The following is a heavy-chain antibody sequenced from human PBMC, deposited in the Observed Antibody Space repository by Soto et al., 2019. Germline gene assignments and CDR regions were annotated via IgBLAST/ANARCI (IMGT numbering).Heavy chain of an antibody. CDR1: GFTFSSYA. J-gene: IGHJ4*02. V-gene: IGHV3-30-3*01. Sequence: GGSLRLSCAASGFTFSSYAMHWVRQAPGKGLEWVAVISYDGSNKYYADSVKGRFTISRDNSKNTLYLQMNSLRAEDTAVYYCARFEVAGTSGYFDYWGQGTLVTVSS. D-gene: IGHD6-19*01. CDR2: ISYDGSNK. CDR3: ARFEVAGTSGYFDY.